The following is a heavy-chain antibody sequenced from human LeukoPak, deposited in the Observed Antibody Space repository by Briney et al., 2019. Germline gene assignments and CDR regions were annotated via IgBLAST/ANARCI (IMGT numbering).Heavy chain of an antibody. CDR3: AKANGITGTTYWYFDL. CDR2: YNGGNDGT. D-gene: IGHD1-7*01. Sequence: SGGSLRLSCAASGFTFSSYGMHWVRQAPEKGLEWLSVYNGGNDGTYYADSVKGRFTISRDNSKNTLYLQLNSLRTEDTAVYYCAKANGITGTTYWYFDLWGRGTLVTVSS. CDR1: GFTFSSYG. V-gene: IGHV3-23*01. J-gene: IGHJ2*01.